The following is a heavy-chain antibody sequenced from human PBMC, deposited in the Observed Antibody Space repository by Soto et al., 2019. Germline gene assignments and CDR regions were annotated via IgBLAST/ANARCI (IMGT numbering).Heavy chain of an antibody. CDR3: AKLGAPYSSGWLFDY. Sequence: HPGGSLRLSCAASGFTFDDYAMHWVRQAPGKGLEWVSGISWNSGSIGYADSVKGRFTISRDNAKNSLYLQMNSLRAEDTALYYCAKLGAPYSSGWLFDYWGQGT. CDR1: GFTFDDYA. D-gene: IGHD6-19*01. J-gene: IGHJ4*02. V-gene: IGHV3-9*01. CDR2: ISWNSGSI.